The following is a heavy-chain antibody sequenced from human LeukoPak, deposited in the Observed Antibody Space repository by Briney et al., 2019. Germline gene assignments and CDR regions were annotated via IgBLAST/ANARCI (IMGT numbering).Heavy chain of an antibody. Sequence: PGGSLRLSCAASGLTFSSYAMSWVRQAPGKGLEWVSAISGRVGSTYYADSVKGRFTISRDNSKNTLYLQMNNLRAEDTAVYYCAKELTGTFDYWGQGTLVTVSS. CDR1: GLTFSSYA. J-gene: IGHJ4*02. CDR2: ISGRVGST. V-gene: IGHV3-23*01. CDR3: AKELTGTFDY. D-gene: IGHD1-7*01.